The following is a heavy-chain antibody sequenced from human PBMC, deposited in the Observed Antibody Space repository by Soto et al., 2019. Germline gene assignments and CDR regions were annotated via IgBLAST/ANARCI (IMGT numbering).Heavy chain of an antibody. V-gene: IGHV3-30-3*01. J-gene: IGHJ3*01. D-gene: IGHD3-10*01. CDR1: GVTFSNHV. Sequence: QVQLVESVGGVVQPGRSLRLSLAASGVTFSNHVMHWDRQAPGKGLEWRSLTYFGGRDKFYLDSVKGRFTISRDNSKSTLYLQKNSLIDEDMAMYYCARSFPQTGLHALYVWGQGTMVLVSS. CDR2: TYFGGRDK. CDR3: ARSFPQTGLHALYV.